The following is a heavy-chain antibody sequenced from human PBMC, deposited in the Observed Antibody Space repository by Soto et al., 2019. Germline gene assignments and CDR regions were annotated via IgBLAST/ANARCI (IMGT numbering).Heavy chain of an antibody. D-gene: IGHD2-15*01. J-gene: IGHJ4*02. CDR2: IYYSGST. CDR3: ASRGCSGGSCYIFDY. CDR1: GGSISSSSYY. V-gene: IGHV4-39*01. Sequence: SETLSLTCTVSGGSISSSSYYWGWIRQPPGKGLEWIGSIYYSGSTYYNPSLKSRVTISVDTSKNQFSLKPSSVTAADTAVYYCASRGCSGGSCYIFDYCGQGTLVTVSS.